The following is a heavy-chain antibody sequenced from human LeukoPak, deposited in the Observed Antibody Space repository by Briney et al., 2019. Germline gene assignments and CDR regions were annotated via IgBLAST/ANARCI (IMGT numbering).Heavy chain of an antibody. CDR2: ISGDDGRT. V-gene: IGHV3-23*01. J-gene: IGHJ6*02. D-gene: IGHD3-9*01. CDR3: AKVRPPYFDWLTGYSMDV. Sequence: GGSLRLSCAASRFAFSSHAMSWVRQAPGKGLEWVSAISGDDGRTYYVDSVKGRFTIFRDNSENTLYLQMNSLRADDTAVYYCAKVRPPYFDWLTGYSMDVWGQGTTVIVSS. CDR1: RFAFSSHA.